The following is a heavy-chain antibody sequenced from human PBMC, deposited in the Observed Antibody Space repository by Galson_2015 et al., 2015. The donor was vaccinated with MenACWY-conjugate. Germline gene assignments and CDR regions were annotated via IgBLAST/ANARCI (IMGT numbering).Heavy chain of an antibody. V-gene: IGHV5-51*01. CDR2: IYPGDSDT. D-gene: IGHD6-6*01. Sequence: QSGAEVTKPGESLQISCRGSGSTFTSHWIGWVRQMPGNGLEWMGIIYPGDSDTRYTPSFQGHVTISADKSINTAYLQWGSLEASDTAMYFCARQGFGSSSLDYWGQGTLVTVSS. J-gene: IGHJ4*02. CDR1: GSTFTSHW. CDR3: ARQGFGSSSLDY.